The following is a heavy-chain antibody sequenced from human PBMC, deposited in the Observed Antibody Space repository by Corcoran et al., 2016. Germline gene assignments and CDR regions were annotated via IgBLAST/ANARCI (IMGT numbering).Heavy chain of an antibody. D-gene: IGHD6-13*01. CDR1: GYTFTSYY. V-gene: IGHV1-46*01. CDR3: ARDRSRPVYSCICDYYYYGMDV. J-gene: IGHJ6*02. Sequence: QVQLVQSGAEVKKPGASVKVSCKASGYTFTSYYMHWVRQAPGQGLEWMGIINPSGGSTSYAQKFQGRVTMTMDTSTSTVYMELSSLRSEDTAVYYCARDRSRPVYSCICDYYYYGMDVWGQWTTFTVSS. CDR2: INPSGGST.